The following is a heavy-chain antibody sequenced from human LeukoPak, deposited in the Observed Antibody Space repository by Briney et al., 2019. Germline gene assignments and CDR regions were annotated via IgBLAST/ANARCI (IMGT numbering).Heavy chain of an antibody. J-gene: IGHJ4*02. D-gene: IGHD4-17*01. CDR2: IRHGGRQK. V-gene: IGHV3-30*02. CDR3: AKDATEHGDSHFDC. CDR1: GFTFSSYR. Sequence: AGSLRLSCAASGFTFSSYRMNWVRQAPGKGLEWVAVIRHGGRQKYYAYPEKGRFTILTATSRKPVYLRMTSLRAQATAVYCCAKDATEHGDSHFDCCGQGSVVTASA.